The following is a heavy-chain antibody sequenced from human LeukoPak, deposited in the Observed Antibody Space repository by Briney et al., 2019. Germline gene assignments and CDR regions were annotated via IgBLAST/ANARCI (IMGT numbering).Heavy chain of an antibody. Sequence: GGSLRLSCAASGFTFSSYWMSWVRQAPGKGLEWVANIKQDGSEKYYVDSVKGRFTISRDNAKNSLYLQMNSLRAEDTAVYYCAKPYCSSTSCPGPYAFDIWGQGTMVTVSS. D-gene: IGHD2-2*01. CDR2: IKQDGSEK. J-gene: IGHJ3*02. CDR3: AKPYCSSTSCPGPYAFDI. CDR1: GFTFSSYW. V-gene: IGHV3-7*01.